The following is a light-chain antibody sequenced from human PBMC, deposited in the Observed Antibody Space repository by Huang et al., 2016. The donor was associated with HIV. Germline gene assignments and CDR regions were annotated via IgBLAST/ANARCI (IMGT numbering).Light chain of an antibody. V-gene: IGKV1-39*01. CDR2: AAS. Sequence: DIRMTQSPSSLSASVGDRVIMTCRASQTITTYLNWYQQRPGKAPKLLIYAASSLQSGVPSRFSGSGSGTDFTLTISSLQPEDFATYYCQQSYSSLLSFGGGTKVAIK. J-gene: IGKJ4*01. CDR1: QTITTY. CDR3: QQSYSSLLS.